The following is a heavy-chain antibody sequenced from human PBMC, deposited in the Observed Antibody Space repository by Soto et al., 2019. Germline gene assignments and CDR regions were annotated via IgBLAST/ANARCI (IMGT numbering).Heavy chain of an antibody. CDR3: ASSIVVVPAAIRDYYYYGMDV. V-gene: IGHV1-69*13. CDR2: IIPIFGTA. CDR1: GGTFSSYA. D-gene: IGHD2-2*01. Sequence: VASVKVSCKASGGTFSSYAISWVRQAPGQGLEWMGGIIPIFGTANYAQKFQGRVTITADESTSTAYMELSSLRSEDTAVYYCASSIVVVPAAIRDYYYYGMDVWGQGTTVTVSS. J-gene: IGHJ6*02.